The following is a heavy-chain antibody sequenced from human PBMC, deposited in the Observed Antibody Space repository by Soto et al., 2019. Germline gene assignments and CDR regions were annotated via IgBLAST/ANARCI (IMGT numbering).Heavy chain of an antibody. D-gene: IGHD2-2*01. CDR3: ARDRRYCISTSCYGGYYYGMDV. CDR2: IIPIFDTA. V-gene: IGHV1-69*12. J-gene: IGHJ6*01. Sequence: QVQLVQSGAEVKKPGSSVKVSCKASGGTFSSYAISWVRQAPGQGLEWMGGIIPIFDTANYAQQFQGRVTSTADDSTSSAYMELSSQSSEDTAVYYCARDRRYCISTSCYGGYYYGMDVRGQGTTVTVSS. CDR1: GGTFSSYA.